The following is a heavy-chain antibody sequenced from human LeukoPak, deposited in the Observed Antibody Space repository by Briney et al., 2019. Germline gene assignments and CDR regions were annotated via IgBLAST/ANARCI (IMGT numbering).Heavy chain of an antibody. J-gene: IGHJ4*02. Sequence: ASVKVSCKASGYTFTSYAIHWVRQAPGQRLEWMGWISAGNGNTKYSQNFQGRVTFISNTSATTAFMELSSLRSEDAAVYYCARDSGSGNNNYWGQGTLVTVSS. CDR3: ARDSGSGNNNY. V-gene: IGHV1-3*01. CDR2: ISAGNGNT. CDR1: GYTFTSYA. D-gene: IGHD1-26*01.